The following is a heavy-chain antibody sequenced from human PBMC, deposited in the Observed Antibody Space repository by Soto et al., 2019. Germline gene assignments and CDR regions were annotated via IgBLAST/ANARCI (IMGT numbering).Heavy chain of an antibody. CDR1: GFTFDDYA. V-gene: IGHV3-9*01. CDR3: ARRPSGSYSYFDY. J-gene: IGHJ4*02. Sequence: EVQLVESGGGLVQPGRSLRLSCAASGFTFDDYAMHWVRQAPGKGLEWVSGISWNSGSIGYADSVKGRFTISRDNAKNSLYLQMNSLRAEDTALYYCARRPSGSYSYFDYWGQGTLVTVSS. D-gene: IGHD1-26*01. CDR2: ISWNSGSI.